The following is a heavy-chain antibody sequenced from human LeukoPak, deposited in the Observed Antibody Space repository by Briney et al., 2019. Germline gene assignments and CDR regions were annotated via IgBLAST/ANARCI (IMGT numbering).Heavy chain of an antibody. J-gene: IGHJ4*02. Sequence: PSETLSLTCSVSGGSISSTRYYWGWIRQPPGKGLEWIGSIHYSGSTYYNPSLKSRVTISVDTSNNQFSLKLRSVTAADTAVYYCARTPLYGDEDWGQGTLVTVSS. CDR3: ARTPLYGDED. V-gene: IGHV4-39*01. CDR2: IHYSGST. CDR1: GGSISSTRYY. D-gene: IGHD4-17*01.